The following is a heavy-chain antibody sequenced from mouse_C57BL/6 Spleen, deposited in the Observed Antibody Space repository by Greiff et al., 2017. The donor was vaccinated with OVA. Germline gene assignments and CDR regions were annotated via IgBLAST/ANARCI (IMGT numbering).Heavy chain of an antibody. CDR2: ISNGGGST. V-gene: IGHV5-12*01. Sequence: EVHLVESGGGLVQPGGSLKLSCAASGFTFSDYYMYWVRQTPEKRLEWVAYISNGGGSTYYPDTVKGRFTISRDNAKNTLYLQMSRLKSEDTAMYYCARELYAMDYWGQGTSVTVSS. CDR1: GFTFSDYY. CDR3: ARELYAMDY. J-gene: IGHJ4*01.